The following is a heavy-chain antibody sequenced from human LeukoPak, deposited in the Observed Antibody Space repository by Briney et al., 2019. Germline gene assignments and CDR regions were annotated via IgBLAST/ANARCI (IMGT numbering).Heavy chain of an antibody. Sequence: ASVKVSCTASGYTFTHYAVHWVRQAPGQRLGWMGWTNVGNDYTESSQKFQDRLTITSDTTATTVYMELSSLRSEDTAVYYCARDDFSTYPGLNYFDYWGQGSLVTVSS. D-gene: IGHD4-11*01. V-gene: IGHV1-3*01. J-gene: IGHJ4*02. CDR2: TNVGNDYT. CDR1: GYTFTHYA. CDR3: ARDDFSTYPGLNYFDY.